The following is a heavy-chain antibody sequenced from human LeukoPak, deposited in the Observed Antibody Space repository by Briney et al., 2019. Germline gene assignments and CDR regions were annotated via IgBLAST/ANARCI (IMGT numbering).Heavy chain of an antibody. CDR3: ARITMAYNWFDP. V-gene: IGHV4-39*01. CDR2: IYYSGST. D-gene: IGHD3-10*01. CDR1: GGSISSSSYY. J-gene: IGHJ5*02. Sequence: PSETLSLTCTVSGGSISSSSYYWGWIRQPPGKGLEWIGSIYYSGSTYYNPSLKSRVTISVDTSKNQFSLKLSSVTAADTAVYYCARITMAYNWFDPWGQGTLVTVSS.